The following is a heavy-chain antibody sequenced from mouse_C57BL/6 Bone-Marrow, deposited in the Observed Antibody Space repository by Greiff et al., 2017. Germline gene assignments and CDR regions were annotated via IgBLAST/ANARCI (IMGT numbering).Heavy chain of an antibody. CDR3: ARHEWDYYGSFSWFAY. D-gene: IGHD1-1*01. CDR2: FYPGRGSI. CDR1: GYTFTEYT. Sequence: QVQLKQSGAELVKPGASVKLSCKASGYTFTEYTIHWVKQRSGQGLEWIGWFYPGRGSIKYNEKFKDKATLTADKSSSTVYMELSRLTSEDSAVYFCARHEWDYYGSFSWFAYWGQGTLVTVSA. V-gene: IGHV1-62-2*01. J-gene: IGHJ3*01.